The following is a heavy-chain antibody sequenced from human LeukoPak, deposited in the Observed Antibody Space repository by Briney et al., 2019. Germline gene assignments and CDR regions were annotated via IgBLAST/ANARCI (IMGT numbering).Heavy chain of an antibody. D-gene: IGHD3-22*01. J-gene: IGHJ5*01. CDR3: AKDRPNYYESNGDYYRRNGDS. V-gene: IGHV3-23*01. CDR1: GFTFSIYA. CDR2: ITSRDGGT. Sequence: PGGSLRLSCAASGFTFSIYAMSWVRQAPGKGLELVSSITSRDGGTFYTDPVKGRFTISRDNSKNMLYLQMNSLRAEDTAIYYCAKDRPNYYESNGDYYRRNGDSWGQGTLVTVSS.